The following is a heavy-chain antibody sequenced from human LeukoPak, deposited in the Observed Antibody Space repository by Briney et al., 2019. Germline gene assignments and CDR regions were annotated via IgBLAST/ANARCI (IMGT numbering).Heavy chain of an antibody. CDR3: ARVRGGLRYLTSGWFDP. D-gene: IGHD3-9*01. J-gene: IGHJ5*02. CDR1: GFTFSDYY. Sequence: KPGGSLGLSCAASGFTFSDYYMSWIRQAPGKGLEWVSYISSSGSTIYYADSVKGRFTISRDNAKNSLYLQMNSLRAEDTAVYYCARVRGGLRYLTSGWFDPWGQGTLVTVSS. V-gene: IGHV3-11*01. CDR2: ISSSGSTI.